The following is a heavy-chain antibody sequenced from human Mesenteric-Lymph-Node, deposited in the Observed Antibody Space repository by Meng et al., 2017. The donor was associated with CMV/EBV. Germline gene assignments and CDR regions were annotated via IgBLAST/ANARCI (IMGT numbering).Heavy chain of an antibody. CDR1: GDTFTTYY. CDR3: AREVNYGSASSHFDY. Sequence: SGDTFTTYYMNWMRQAPGEGLEWMGIINPSGGSTSYAQKLQGRVYMTGDTSTSTVYMDLSSLRSEDTAVYYCAREVNYGSASSHFDYWGQGTLVTVSS. V-gene: IGHV1-46*04. J-gene: IGHJ4*02. D-gene: IGHD3-10*01. CDR2: INPSGGST.